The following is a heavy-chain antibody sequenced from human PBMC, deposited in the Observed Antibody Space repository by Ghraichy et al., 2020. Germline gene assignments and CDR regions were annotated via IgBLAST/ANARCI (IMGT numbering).Heavy chain of an antibody. CDR3: ARGHASGWSYDAFDI. CDR1: GFTFKNYW. V-gene: IGHV3-74*01. Sequence: GESLNISCAASGFTFKNYWMHWVRQGPGKGLVWVSRIKSDDLSTTYADSVEGRFTISRDNAKDTLYLQMHSLRAEDTAVYYCARGHASGWSYDAFDIWGQGTMVTVSS. D-gene: IGHD6-19*01. CDR2: IKSDDLST. J-gene: IGHJ3*02.